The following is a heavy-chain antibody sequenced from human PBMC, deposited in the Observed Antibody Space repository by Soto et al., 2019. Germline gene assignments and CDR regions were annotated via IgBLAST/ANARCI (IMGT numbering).Heavy chain of an antibody. V-gene: IGHV5-51*01. CDR1: GYSFTSDW. CDR2: IYPGDSDT. D-gene: IGHD2-15*01. J-gene: IGHJ6*02. Sequence: GESLKISCKGSGYSFTSDWIGWVRQMPGKGLGWMGIIYPGDSDTRYSPSFQGQVTISADKSIRTAYLQWSSLKASDTAMYYCARLDCRGGSCYSDYYYGLDDWGQGTTVTVS. CDR3: ARLDCRGGSCYSDYYYGLDD.